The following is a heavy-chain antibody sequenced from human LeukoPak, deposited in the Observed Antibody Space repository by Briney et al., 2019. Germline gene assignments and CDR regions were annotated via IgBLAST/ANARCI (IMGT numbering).Heavy chain of an antibody. Sequence: RSSQTLSLTCAVSGGSISSGGYYWSWIRQPPGRGLEWIGYIYYTGSTNYNPSLKSRVTISVDTSRNRFSLKLTSVTAADTAVYYCAKEKAGHPDSWGQGTLVTVSS. J-gene: IGHJ4*02. V-gene: IGHV4-61*08. CDR1: GGSISSGGYY. CDR2: IYYTGST. CDR3: AKEKAGHPDS. D-gene: IGHD6-19*01.